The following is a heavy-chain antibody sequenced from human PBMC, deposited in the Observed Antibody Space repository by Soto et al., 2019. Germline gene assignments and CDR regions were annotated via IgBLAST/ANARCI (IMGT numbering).Heavy chain of an antibody. Sequence: GGSVRLSCAASGFTFSSYGMHWVRQAPGKELDWVAVIWYDESNIYYADSVKGRFTISRDNSKNTLFLQMNSLRAEDTAVYYCARDDIPGIAVAIYGMDVWGQGTTVTVSS. CDR1: GFTFSSYG. D-gene: IGHD6-19*01. J-gene: IGHJ6*02. V-gene: IGHV3-33*01. CDR2: IWYDESNI. CDR3: ARDDIPGIAVAIYGMDV.